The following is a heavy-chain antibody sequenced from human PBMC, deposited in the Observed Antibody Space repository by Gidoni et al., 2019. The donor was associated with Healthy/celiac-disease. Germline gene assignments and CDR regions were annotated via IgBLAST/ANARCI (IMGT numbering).Heavy chain of an antibody. CDR1: GFTFSSYW. CDR2: IKQDGSEK. J-gene: IGHJ4*02. V-gene: IGHV3-7*03. CDR3: ARNCGGDCYSVDY. Sequence: EVQLVESGGGLVQPGGSLRLSCAASGFTFSSYWMSWVRQAPGKGLEWVANIKQDGSEKYYVDSVKGRFTISRDNAKNSLYLQMNSLRAEDTAVYYCARNCGGDCYSVDYWGQGTLVTVSS. D-gene: IGHD2-21*02.